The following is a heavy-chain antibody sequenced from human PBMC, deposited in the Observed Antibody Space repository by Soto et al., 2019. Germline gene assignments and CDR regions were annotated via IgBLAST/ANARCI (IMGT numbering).Heavy chain of an antibody. CDR1: VFTFIMYW. D-gene: IGHD6-19*01. CDR2: ISYDGSNK. J-gene: IGHJ4*02. V-gene: IGHV3-30*18. CDR3: AKDTASGGSPFDY. Sequence: GGSLRLSCTSSVFTFIMYWMQWVRQAPGKGLEWVAVISYDGSNKYYVDSVKGRFTISRDNSKNTVSLQMNSLRGEDTAVYYCAKDTASGGSPFDYWGQGTLVTVSS.